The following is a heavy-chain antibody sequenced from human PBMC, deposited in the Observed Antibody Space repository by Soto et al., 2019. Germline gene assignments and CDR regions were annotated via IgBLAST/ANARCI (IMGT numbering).Heavy chain of an antibody. CDR2: IFWNDET. J-gene: IGHJ4*02. D-gene: IGHD6-13*01. CDR1: GFSLSNARMG. CDR3: ARPAHSSSWLSFSY. Sequence: QVTLKESGPVLVKPTETLTLTCTVSGFSLSNARMGVSWIRQPPGKALEWLAPIFWNDETSYSPSLRSRLTMSKDTAKSQVVLTMTNMDPVDTATYYCARPAHSSSWLSFSYWGQGTLVTVSS. V-gene: IGHV2-26*01.